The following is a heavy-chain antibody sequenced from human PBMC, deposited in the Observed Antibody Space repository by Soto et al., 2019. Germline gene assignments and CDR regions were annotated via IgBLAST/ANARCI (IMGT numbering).Heavy chain of an antibody. CDR2: IWYNGSNK. CDR3: ARGTYSSGKGYYYYYMDV. V-gene: IGHV3-33*01. J-gene: IGHJ6*03. D-gene: IGHD6-19*01. Sequence: GGSLRLSCAASGFTFSSYGMHWVRQAPGKGLEWVAVIWYNGSNKYYADSVKGRFTISRDNSKNTLYLQMNSLRAEDTAVYYCARGTYSSGKGYYYYYMDVWGKGTTVTVSS. CDR1: GFTFSSYG.